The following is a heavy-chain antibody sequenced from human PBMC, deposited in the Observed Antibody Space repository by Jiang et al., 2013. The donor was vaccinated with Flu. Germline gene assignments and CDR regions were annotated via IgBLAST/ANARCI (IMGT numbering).Heavy chain of an antibody. V-gene: IGHV1-2*02. CDR1: GYTFADYA. D-gene: IGHD2-15*01. CDR2: MKPNSGGT. CDR3: AKHLCIDNTCYSDMMDY. J-gene: IGHJ4*02. Sequence: EVKKPGASVKVSCKAFGYTFADYAIHWVRQAPGQGFEWMGWMKPNSGGTKYARNFQGRVTMTRDTSINTAYMELTRLRFDDTATYYCAKHLCIDNTCYSDMMDYWGQGSLVTVSS.